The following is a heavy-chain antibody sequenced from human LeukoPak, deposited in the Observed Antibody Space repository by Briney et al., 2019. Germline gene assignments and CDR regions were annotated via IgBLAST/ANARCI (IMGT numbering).Heavy chain of an antibody. CDR3: ARVSRGGSCYLRY. V-gene: IGHV3-7*01. Sequence: GGSLRLSXAASGFTFRSYWMSWVRQAPGKGLEWVANIKQDGSEKYYVDSVKGRFTISRDNAKNSLYLQMSSLRAEDTAVYYCARVSRGGSCYLRYWGQGTLVTVSS. CDR1: GFTFRSYW. J-gene: IGHJ4*02. CDR2: IKQDGSEK. D-gene: IGHD2-15*01.